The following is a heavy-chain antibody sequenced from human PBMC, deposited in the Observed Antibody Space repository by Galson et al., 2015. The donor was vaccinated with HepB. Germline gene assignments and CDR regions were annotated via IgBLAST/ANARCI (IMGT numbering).Heavy chain of an antibody. CDR1: GFTFSSYG. D-gene: IGHD2-2*01. J-gene: IGHJ4*02. CDR2: ISYDGSNK. Sequence: SLRLSCAASGFTFSSYGMHWVRQAPGKGLEWVAVISYDGSNKYYADSVKGRFTISRDNSKNTLYLQMHSLRAEDTAVYYCAKERPRDQLLNYFDYWGQGTLVTVSS. V-gene: IGHV3-30*18. CDR3: AKERPRDQLLNYFDY.